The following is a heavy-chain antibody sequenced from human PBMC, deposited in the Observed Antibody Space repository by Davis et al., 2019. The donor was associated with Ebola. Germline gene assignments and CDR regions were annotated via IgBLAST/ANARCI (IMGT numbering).Heavy chain of an antibody. D-gene: IGHD2-21*02. CDR1: GDTFSSFA. Sequence: SVKVSCKTSGDTFSSFAISWVRQAPGQGLEWMGGIIPMFRSPNYAQKFQGRVTITADESTSTAYMELSSLRSEDTAVYYCARDPGAVVVTAAWFDPWGQGTLVTVSS. CDR2: IIPMFRSP. CDR3: ARDPGAVVVTAAWFDP. V-gene: IGHV1-69*13. J-gene: IGHJ5*02.